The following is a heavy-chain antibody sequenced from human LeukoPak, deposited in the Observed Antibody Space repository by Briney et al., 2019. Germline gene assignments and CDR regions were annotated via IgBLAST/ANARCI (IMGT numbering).Heavy chain of an antibody. CDR1: GGTFSSYG. CDR3: AREVRSSSGWHWFDP. J-gene: IGHJ5*02. V-gene: IGHV1-69*13. CDR2: IIPIFGSA. Sequence: ASVKVSCKASGGTFSSYGISWVRQAPGQGLEWMGGIIPIFGSANYAQKFQGRVTITADELTTTAYMELSSLRSEDTAVYYCAREVRSSSGWHWFDPWGQGTPVTVSS. D-gene: IGHD2-2*01.